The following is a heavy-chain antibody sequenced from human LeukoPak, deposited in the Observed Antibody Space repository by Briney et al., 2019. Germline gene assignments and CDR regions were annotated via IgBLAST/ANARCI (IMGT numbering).Heavy chain of an antibody. D-gene: IGHD3-10*01. J-gene: IGHJ4*02. CDR3: ARDPYDSGI. V-gene: IGHV4-59*12. Sequence: SETLSLTCSVSGGSISSYYWSWIRQPPGKGLEWIGYIYYSGSTNYNPSLKSRVTISVDTSKNEFSLKVTSVTAADTAVYYCARDPYDSGIWGQGTLVTVSS. CDR2: IYYSGST. CDR1: GGSISSYY.